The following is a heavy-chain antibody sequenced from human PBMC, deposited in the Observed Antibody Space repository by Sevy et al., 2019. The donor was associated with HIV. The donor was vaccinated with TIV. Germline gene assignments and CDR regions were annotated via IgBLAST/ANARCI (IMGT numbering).Heavy chain of an antibody. CDR2: IYYSGST. CDR3: ARDRHVDDIAVAGTSSRGGRYYFDY. Sequence: SETLSLTCTVSGGSISSSSYYWGWIRQPPGKGLEWIGSIYYSGSTYYNPSLKSRVTISVDTSKNQFSLKLGSVTAADTAVYYCARDRHVDDIAVAGTSSRGGRYYFDYWGQGTLVTVSS. CDR1: GGSISSSSYY. D-gene: IGHD6-19*01. J-gene: IGHJ4*02. V-gene: IGHV4-39*02.